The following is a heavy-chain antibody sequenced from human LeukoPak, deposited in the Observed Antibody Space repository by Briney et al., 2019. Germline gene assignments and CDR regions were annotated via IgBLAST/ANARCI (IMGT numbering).Heavy chain of an antibody. CDR1: GFTFSSCA. J-gene: IGHJ4*02. Sequence: GGSLRLSCAASGFTFSSCAMHWVRQAPGKGLEWVAVISYDGSNKYYADSVKGRFTISRDNSKNTLYLQMNSLRAEDTAVYYCARDHSMVRGVISYFDYWGQGTLVTVSS. CDR2: ISYDGSNK. D-gene: IGHD3-10*01. V-gene: IGHV3-30-3*01. CDR3: ARDHSMVRGVISYFDY.